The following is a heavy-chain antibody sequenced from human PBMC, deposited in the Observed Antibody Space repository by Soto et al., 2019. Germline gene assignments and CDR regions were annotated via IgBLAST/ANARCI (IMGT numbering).Heavy chain of an antibody. V-gene: IGHV1-2*02. Sequence: ASVKVSCKASGYTFTVYYMHWVRQAPGQGLEWMGWINPKSGGTMYPQKFQGRVTMTWDTSISTAYMALTRLRSDDTAVYYCARDLAKGGGSAGFDYWGQGTLVPVSS. CDR1: GYTFTVYY. CDR2: INPKSGGT. J-gene: IGHJ4*02. CDR3: ARDLAKGGGSAGFDY. D-gene: IGHD1-26*01.